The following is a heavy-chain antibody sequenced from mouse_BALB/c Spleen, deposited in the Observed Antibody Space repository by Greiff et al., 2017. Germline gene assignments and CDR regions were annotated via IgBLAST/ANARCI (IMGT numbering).Heavy chain of an antibody. CDR3: ATSYYGNYGFAY. D-gene: IGHD2-10*01. Sequence: EVHLVESGGGLVKPGGSLKLSCAASGFTFSSYAMSWVRQTPEKRLEWVASISSGGSTYYPDSVKGRFTISRDNARNILYLQMSSLRSEDTAMYYCATSYYGNYGFAYWGQGTLVTVSA. V-gene: IGHV5-6-5*01. J-gene: IGHJ3*01. CDR2: ISSGGST. CDR1: GFTFSSYA.